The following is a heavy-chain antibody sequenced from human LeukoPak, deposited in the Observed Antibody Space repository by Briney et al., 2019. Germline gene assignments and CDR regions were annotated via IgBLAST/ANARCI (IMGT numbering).Heavy chain of an antibody. J-gene: IGHJ6*02. CDR1: GGSISSSSYY. CDR2: IYYSGST. D-gene: IGHD3-3*01. CDR3: ARLGRGDFWSGPVEYYYYGMDV. V-gene: IGHV4-39*01. Sequence: SETLSLTCTVSGGSISSSSYYWGWIRQPPGKGLEWIGSIYYSGSTYYNPSLKSRVTISVDTSKNQFSLKLSSVTAADTAVYYCARLGRGDFWSGPVEYYYYGMDVWGQGTTVTVSS.